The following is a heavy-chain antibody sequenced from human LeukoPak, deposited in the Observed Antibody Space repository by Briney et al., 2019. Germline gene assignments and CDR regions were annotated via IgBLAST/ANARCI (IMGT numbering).Heavy chain of an antibody. CDR2: INPSGGST. Sequence: GASVTVACQASGYTFTSYYMQWVRQPPGQGLEWMGIINPSGGSTSYAQKFQGRVTMTRDMSTSTVYMELSSLRSEDTAVYYCARSGSGSYYDYWGQGTLVTVSS. V-gene: IGHV1-46*01. J-gene: IGHJ4*02. D-gene: IGHD1-26*01. CDR3: ARSGSGSYYDY. CDR1: GYTFTSYY.